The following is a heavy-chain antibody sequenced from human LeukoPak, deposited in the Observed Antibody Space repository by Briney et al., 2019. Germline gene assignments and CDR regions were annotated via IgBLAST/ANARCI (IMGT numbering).Heavy chain of an antibody. J-gene: IGHJ6*02. D-gene: IGHD3-10*01. V-gene: IGHV7-4-1*02. CDR1: GYTSNRYA. Sequence: ASVKVSCKASGYTSNRYAMNWLRQAPGQGLEWMGWINTNTGNPTYAQGFTGRFVFSLDTSVSTAYLQISSLKAEDTAVYYCARETPRAYYGLDVWGQGTTVTVSS. CDR3: ARETPRAYYGLDV. CDR2: INTNTGNP.